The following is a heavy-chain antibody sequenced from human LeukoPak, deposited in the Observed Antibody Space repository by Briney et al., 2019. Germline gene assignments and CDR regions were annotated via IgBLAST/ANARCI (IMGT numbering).Heavy chain of an antibody. CDR3: ARDRSGSYFEFDY. CDR2: INPNSGGT. V-gene: IGHV1-2*02. J-gene: IGHJ4*02. D-gene: IGHD1-26*01. CDR1: GYTFTGYY. Sequence: ASVKVSCKASGYTFTGYYMHWVRQAPGQGLEWMGWINPNSGGTNYAQKFQGRVTMTRDTSISTAYMELSRLRSDDTAVYYCARDRSGSYFEFDYWGQGTLVTVSS.